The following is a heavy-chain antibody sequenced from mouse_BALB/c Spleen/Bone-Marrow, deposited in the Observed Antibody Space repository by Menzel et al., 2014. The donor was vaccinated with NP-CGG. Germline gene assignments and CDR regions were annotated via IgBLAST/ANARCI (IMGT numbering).Heavy chain of an antibody. D-gene: IGHD3-2*02. Sequence: VQLVESGPGLVAPSQSLSITCTVSGFSLTNYGVHWVRQPPGKGLEWLGVIWAGGSTNYNSALMSRLSISKDNSKSQVFLKMISLQTDDTAMYYCARVTSSAVGAMGYWGQGTSVTVSS. CDR1: GFSLTNYG. V-gene: IGHV2-9*02. J-gene: IGHJ4*01. CDR3: ARVTSSAVGAMGY. CDR2: IWAGGST.